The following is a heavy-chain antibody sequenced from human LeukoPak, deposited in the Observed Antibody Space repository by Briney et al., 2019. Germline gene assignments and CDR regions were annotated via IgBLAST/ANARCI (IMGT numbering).Heavy chain of an antibody. CDR2: ISSSSSTI. Sequence: GGSLRLSCAASGFTFSSYSMNWVRQAPGKGLEWVSYISSSSSTIYYADSVKGRFTISRDNAKNSLYLQMNSLRAEDTVVYYCARAWATLPYYFDYWGQGTLVTVSS. D-gene: IGHD2-15*01. J-gene: IGHJ4*02. CDR1: GFTFSSYS. CDR3: ARAWATLPYYFDY. V-gene: IGHV3-48*01.